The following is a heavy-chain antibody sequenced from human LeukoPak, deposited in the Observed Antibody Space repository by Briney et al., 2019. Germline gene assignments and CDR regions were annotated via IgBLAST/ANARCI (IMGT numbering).Heavy chain of an antibody. CDR2: ISGSADNT. Sequence: GSLRLSCTASGFTLSSYAMSWVRQAPGEGLEWVSTISGSADNTNYAEAVKGRFTISRDNSKNTMYLQVNSLRAEDTAVYYCAKQGFGCWGQGTLVTVSS. CDR1: GFTLSSYA. CDR3: AKQGFGC. J-gene: IGHJ4*02. V-gene: IGHV3-23*01.